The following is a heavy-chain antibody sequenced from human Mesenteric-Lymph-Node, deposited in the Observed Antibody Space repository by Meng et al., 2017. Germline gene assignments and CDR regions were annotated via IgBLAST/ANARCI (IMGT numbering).Heavy chain of an antibody. CDR1: GFTFSNAW. V-gene: IGHV3-15*01. CDR2: IKSKTDGGTT. J-gene: IGHJ4*02. Sequence: GGSLRLSCAASGFTFSNAWMSWVRQAPGKGLEWVGRIKSKTDGGTTDYAAPVKGRFTISRDDSKNTLYLQMNSLKTEDTAVYYCTALLYNYDTTDWGQGTLVTVSS. CDR3: TALLYNYDTTD. D-gene: IGHD3-22*01.